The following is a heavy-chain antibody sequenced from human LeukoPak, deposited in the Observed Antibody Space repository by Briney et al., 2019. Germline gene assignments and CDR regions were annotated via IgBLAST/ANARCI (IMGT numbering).Heavy chain of an antibody. D-gene: IGHD4-11*01. CDR2: INSNGGGT. CDR1: GYTFIGYY. CDR3: ARGISGGSTVTYFFDY. J-gene: IGHJ4*02. V-gene: IGHV1-2*02. Sequence: ASVKVSCKASGYTFIGYYMHWVRQAPGQGLEWMGWINSNGGGTNYAQKFQGRVTMTRDTSTSTVYMELSSLRSEDTALYYCARGISGGSTVTYFFDYWGQGTLVTVST.